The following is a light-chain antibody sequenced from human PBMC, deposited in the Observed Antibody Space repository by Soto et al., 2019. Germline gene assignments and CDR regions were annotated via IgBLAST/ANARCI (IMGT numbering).Light chain of an antibody. J-gene: IGKJ1*01. Sequence: EMVMTQSPATLSVSPGETATLSCRASQSVSTNLVWYQQKPGQAPRLLIYGASTRATGIPARFSGSGSGTEFTLTISRLQSEDFAVYDCQQRDRGWTFGQGTKVEIK. V-gene: IGKV3-15*01. CDR3: QQRDRGWT. CDR1: QSVSTN. CDR2: GAS.